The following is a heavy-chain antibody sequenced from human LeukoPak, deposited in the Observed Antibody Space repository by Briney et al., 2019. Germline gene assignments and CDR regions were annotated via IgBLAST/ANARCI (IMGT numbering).Heavy chain of an antibody. D-gene: IGHD3-10*01. V-gene: IGHV4-30-4*01. CDR1: GGSISSGDYY. CDR3: ARVQRRFGELVFDY. J-gene: IGHJ4*02. Sequence: SETLSLTCTVSGGSISSGDYYWSWIRQPPGKGLEWIGYIYYSGSTYYNPPLKSRVTISVDTSKNQFSLKLSSVTAADTAVYYCARVQRRFGELVFDYWGQGTLVTVSS. CDR2: IYYSGST.